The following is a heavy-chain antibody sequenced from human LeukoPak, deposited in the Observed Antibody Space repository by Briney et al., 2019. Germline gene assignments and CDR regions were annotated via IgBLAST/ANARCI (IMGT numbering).Heavy chain of an antibody. V-gene: IGHV4-4*07. Sequence: SETLSLTCTVSGGSISSYYWSWIRQPAGKGPEWIGRIYTSGSTNYNPSLKSRVTMSVDTSKNQFSLKLSSVTAADTAVYYCARGGGRGFGELSLRRDAFDIWGQGTMVTVSS. CDR1: GGSISSYY. D-gene: IGHD3-10*01. CDR2: IYTSGST. CDR3: ARGGGRGFGELSLRRDAFDI. J-gene: IGHJ3*02.